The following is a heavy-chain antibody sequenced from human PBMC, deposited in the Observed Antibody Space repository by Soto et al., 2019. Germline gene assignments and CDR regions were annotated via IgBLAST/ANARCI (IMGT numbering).Heavy chain of an antibody. J-gene: IGHJ6*02. CDR1: GYGFTTYG. CDR3: AREGPAPYYYYGMDV. Sequence: QVQLVQSGGEVKKPRASVKVSCKTSGYGFTTYGISWVRQAPGQGLEWMGWISGYNGNTNYAQKFQGRVTMTTDTSTSTADMELMSLRSDDTAVYYCAREGPAPYYYYGMDVWGQGTTVTVSS. V-gene: IGHV1-18*01. CDR2: ISGYNGNT.